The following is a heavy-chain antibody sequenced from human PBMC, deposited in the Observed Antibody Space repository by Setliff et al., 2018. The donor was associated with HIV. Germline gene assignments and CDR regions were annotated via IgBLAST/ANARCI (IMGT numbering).Heavy chain of an antibody. Sequence: SETLSLTCTVSGGPFSSTSWSWIRQFPGQGLEWIGYIYYSGSTNYNPSLKSRVTISIDTSKNRFFLKLNSVTAADTAIYYCARDLHQPGYFYYVDVWGKGTAVTVSS. CDR1: GGPFSSTS. CDR3: ARDLHQPGYFYYVDV. D-gene: IGHD3-16*01. J-gene: IGHJ6*04. CDR2: IYYSGST. V-gene: IGHV4-59*01.